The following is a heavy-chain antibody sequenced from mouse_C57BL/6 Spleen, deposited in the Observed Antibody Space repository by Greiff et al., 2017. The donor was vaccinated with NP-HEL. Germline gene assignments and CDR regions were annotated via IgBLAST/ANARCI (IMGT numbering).Heavy chain of an antibody. CDR2: IDPNSGGT. CDR1: GYTFTSYW. J-gene: IGHJ2*01. CDR3: SSGERIYGSYYFDD. D-gene: IGHD2-2*01. Sequence: QVQLQQPGAELVKPGASVKLSCKASGYTFTSYWMHWVKQRPGRGLEWIGRIDPNSGGTKYNEKFKSKATLTVDKHASTAYMQLSSLTTEDSAVYYCSSGERIYGSYYFDDWGQGTTLTVSS. V-gene: IGHV1-72*01.